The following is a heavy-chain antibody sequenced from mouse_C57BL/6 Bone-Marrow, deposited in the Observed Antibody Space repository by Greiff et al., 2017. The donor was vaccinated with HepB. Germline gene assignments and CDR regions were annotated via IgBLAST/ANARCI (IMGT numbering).Heavy chain of an antibody. CDR2: INPNYGTT. Sequence: VQLQQSGPELVKPGASVKISCKASGYSFTDYNMNWVKQSNGKSLEWIGVINPNYGTTSYNQKFKGKATLTVDQSSSTAYMQLNSLTSEDSAVYYCARGGIFITTVVAEAYWGQGTLVTVSA. J-gene: IGHJ3*01. CDR1: GYSFTDYN. V-gene: IGHV1-39*01. CDR3: ARGGIFITTVVAEAY. D-gene: IGHD1-1*01.